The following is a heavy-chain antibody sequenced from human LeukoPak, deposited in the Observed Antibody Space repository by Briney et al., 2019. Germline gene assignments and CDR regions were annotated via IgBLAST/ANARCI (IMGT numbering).Heavy chain of an antibody. CDR2: IYYSGST. CDR1: GGSISSSSYY. CDR3: ARLGSISGSYYADY. D-gene: IGHD1-26*01. V-gene: IGHV4-39*01. J-gene: IGHJ4*02. Sequence: PSETLSLTCTVSGGSISSSSYYWGWIRQPPGKGLEWIGSIYYSGSTYYNPSLKSRVTISADTSKNQFSLKLSSVTAADTAVYYCARLGSISGSYYADYWGQGTLVTVSS.